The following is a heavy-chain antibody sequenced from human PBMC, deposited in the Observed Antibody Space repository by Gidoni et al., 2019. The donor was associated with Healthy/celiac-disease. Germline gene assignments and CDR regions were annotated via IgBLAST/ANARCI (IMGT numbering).Heavy chain of an antibody. J-gene: IGHJ4*02. CDR2: IIPISGTA. D-gene: IGHD2-15*01. CDR3: ARDLSSGGGGSVDY. V-gene: IGHV1-69*06. Sequence: QVQLVQSGAGVKKPGSSVKVSCKASGGPFSSYAISWVRQAPGQGLAWMGGIIPISGTATYAQQFQGRVTITADKSTSTAYMELSSLRSEDTAVYYCARDLSSGGGGSVDYWGQGTLVTVSS. CDR1: GGPFSSYA.